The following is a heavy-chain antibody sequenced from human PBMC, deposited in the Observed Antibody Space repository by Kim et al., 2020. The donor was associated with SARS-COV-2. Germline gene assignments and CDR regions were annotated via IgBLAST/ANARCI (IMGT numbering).Heavy chain of an antibody. CDR1: GFTFGDSG. CDR2: IRKTPDGATT. J-gene: IGHJ4*02. D-gene: IGHD2-8*02. CDR3: TRNTGWLPRN. V-gene: IGHV3-49*04. Sequence: GGSLRLSCAASGFTFGDSGMGWVRQAPGKGLEWVGFIRKTPDGATTEYAASVKGRFTISRDDSRTTAYLQLTSLEIDDAAMYYCTRNTGWLPRNWGQGTLVTVSS.